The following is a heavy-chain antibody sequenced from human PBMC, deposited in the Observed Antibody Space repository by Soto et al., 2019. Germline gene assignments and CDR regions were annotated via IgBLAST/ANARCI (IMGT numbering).Heavy chain of an antibody. CDR3: ARGFDLQYGMDV. Sequence: EVQLVESGGGLIQRGGSLRLSCAASGFTLSIYSLNWVRQAPRKGLEWLSYISGSSDIIYYADSVKGRFIISRDNAKNSLYLQMNSLRDEDTAVYFCARGFDLQYGMDVWGQGTTVTVSS. J-gene: IGHJ6*02. D-gene: IGHD3-10*01. V-gene: IGHV3-48*02. CDR2: ISGSSDII. CDR1: GFTLSIYS.